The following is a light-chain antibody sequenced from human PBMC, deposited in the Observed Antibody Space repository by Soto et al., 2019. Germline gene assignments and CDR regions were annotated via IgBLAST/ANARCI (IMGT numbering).Light chain of an antibody. J-gene: IGKJ1*01. CDR2: DAS. CDR1: QSIRRW. Sequence: DTQMTQSPSTLSASVGDRVTINCRASQSIRRWLAWYQQRPGKAPKVLIYDASSLESGVPSRFSGSGSGTEFTLTISSLQPDDFATYYCQQYDNWSWTFGQGTKVESK. CDR3: QQYDNWSWT. V-gene: IGKV1-5*01.